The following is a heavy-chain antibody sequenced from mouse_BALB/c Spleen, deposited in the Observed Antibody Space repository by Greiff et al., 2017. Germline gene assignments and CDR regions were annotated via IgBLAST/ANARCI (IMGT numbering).Heavy chain of an antibody. CDR3: ASFCDGSGTAGFAY. J-gene: IGHJ3*01. Sequence: EVQLQQSGPELVKPGPSVKISCKTSGYTFTEYTMHWVKQSHGKSLEWIGGINPNNGGTSYNDKFKGKSTLTVDKSSSTAYMVLSSLTSEESADYCGASFCDGSGTAGFAYWGQGTLVTVSA. D-gene: IGHD1-1*01. V-gene: IGHV1-18*01. CDR1: GYTFTEYT. CDR2: INPNNGGT.